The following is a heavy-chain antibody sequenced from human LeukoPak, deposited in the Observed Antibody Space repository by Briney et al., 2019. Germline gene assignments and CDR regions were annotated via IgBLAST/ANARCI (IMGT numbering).Heavy chain of an antibody. CDR1: GFTVSSNY. J-gene: IGHJ6*02. Sequence: GGSLRLSCAASGFTVSSNYMSWVRQAAGKGLEWVSVIYSSGSTYYADSVKGRFTISRDNSKNTLYLQMNSLRAEDTAVYYCARGASCTGGSCYFYYYGMDVWGQGTTVIVSS. D-gene: IGHD2-15*01. CDR2: IYSSGST. V-gene: IGHV3-53*01. CDR3: ARGASCTGGSCYFYYYGMDV.